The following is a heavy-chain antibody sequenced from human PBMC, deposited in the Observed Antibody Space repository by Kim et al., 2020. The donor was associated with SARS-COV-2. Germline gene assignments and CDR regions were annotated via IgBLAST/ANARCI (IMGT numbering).Heavy chain of an antibody. Sequence: PSLKSRVTISVDTSKNQFSLKLSSVTAADTAVYYCARVDTNYYYYGMDVWGQRTTVTVSS. CDR3: ARVDTNYYYYGMDV. V-gene: IGHV4-34*01. J-gene: IGHJ6*02. D-gene: IGHD2-2*01.